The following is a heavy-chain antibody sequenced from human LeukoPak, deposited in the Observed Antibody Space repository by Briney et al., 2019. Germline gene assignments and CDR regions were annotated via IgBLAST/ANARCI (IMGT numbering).Heavy chain of an antibody. V-gene: IGHV3-21*01. CDR1: GFTFSSYS. J-gene: IGHJ4*02. Sequence: GSLRLSCAASGFTFSSYSMNWVRQAPGKGLEWVSSISSSSSYIYYADSVKGRFTISRDNAKNSLYLQMNSLRAEDTAVYYCARERAYSGYEFDYWGQGTLVTVSS. CDR2: ISSSSSYI. D-gene: IGHD5-12*01. CDR3: ARERAYSGYEFDY.